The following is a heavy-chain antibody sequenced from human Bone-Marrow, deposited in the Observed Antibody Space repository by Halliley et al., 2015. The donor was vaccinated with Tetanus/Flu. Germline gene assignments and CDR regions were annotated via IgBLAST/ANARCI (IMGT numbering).Heavy chain of an antibody. J-gene: IGHJ4*02. CDR2: ISGSGGTA. CDR3: TKDRFSTSSGLAFDD. V-gene: IGHV3-23*01. CDR1: GFTFSNYA. D-gene: IGHD6-6*01. Sequence: PRLSCAASGFTFSNYAMNWVRQAPGKGLEWVSSISGSGGTAYYAGSVKGRFTIVRDNSKNTLFMQMNSLRAADTAVYYCTKDRFSTSSGLAFDDWGQGTLVTVSS.